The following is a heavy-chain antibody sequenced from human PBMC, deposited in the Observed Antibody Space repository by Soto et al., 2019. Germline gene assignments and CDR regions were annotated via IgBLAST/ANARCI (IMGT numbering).Heavy chain of an antibody. J-gene: IGHJ4*02. CDR1: GGSISSYY. V-gene: IGHV4-59*01. CDR2: IYYSGST. CDR3: ASGRGYSYGYTFDY. Sequence: PSETLSLTCTVSGGSISSYYWSWIRQPPGKGLEWIGYIYYSGSTNYNPSLKSRVTISVDTSKNQFSLKLSSVTAADTAVYYCASGRGYSYGYTFDYWGQGTLVTVS. D-gene: IGHD5-18*01.